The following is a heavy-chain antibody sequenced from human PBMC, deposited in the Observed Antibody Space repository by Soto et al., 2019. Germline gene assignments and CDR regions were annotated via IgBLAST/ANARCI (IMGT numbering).Heavy chain of an antibody. Sequence: SGPTLVNPTQTRTLTCTFSGFSLSTSAVGVGWIRQPPGKALEWLALIYGNDGKRYSPSLKSSLTITKDTSKQEVVLKLTNVDPVDTATYYCGHVEMTTIGAVDQWGQGILVTVSS. J-gene: IGHJ4*02. V-gene: IGHV2-5*01. CDR3: GHVEMTTIGAVDQ. CDR2: IYGNDGK. CDR1: GFSLSTSAVG. D-gene: IGHD4-4*01.